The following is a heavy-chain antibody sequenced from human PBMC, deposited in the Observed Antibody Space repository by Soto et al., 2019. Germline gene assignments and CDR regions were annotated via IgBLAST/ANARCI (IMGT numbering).Heavy chain of an antibody. CDR2: ISSSSSTI. V-gene: IGHV3-48*01. J-gene: IGHJ6*02. Sequence: EVQLVESGGGLVQPGGSLRLSCAASGFTFSSYSMNWVRQAPGKGLEWVSYISSSSSTIYYADSVKGRFTISRDNAKNSLYLQMNSLRAEDTAVYYCARGAYCGGDCYSDYYYGMGVWGQGTTVTVSS. D-gene: IGHD2-21*02. CDR3: ARGAYCGGDCYSDYYYGMGV. CDR1: GFTFSSYS.